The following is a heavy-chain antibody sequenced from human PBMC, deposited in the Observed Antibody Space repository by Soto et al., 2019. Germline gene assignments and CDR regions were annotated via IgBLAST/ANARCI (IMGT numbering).Heavy chain of an antibody. CDR1: GYTFTTYG. D-gene: IGHD3-22*01. Sequence: ASVKVSCKASGYTFTTYGMSWVRQAPGQGLDWMGWISTYNGNTKYAERLQGRVTMTTDTTTSTAYMELRSLTSDDTAVYYCARGPTDYYDNSGNYFLDYWGQGTLVTV. CDR3: ARGPTDYYDNSGNYFLDY. CDR2: ISTYNGNT. V-gene: IGHV1-18*01. J-gene: IGHJ4*02.